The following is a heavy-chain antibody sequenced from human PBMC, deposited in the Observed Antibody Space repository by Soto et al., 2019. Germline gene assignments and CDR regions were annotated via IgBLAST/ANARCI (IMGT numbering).Heavy chain of an antibody. CDR1: GGSISSYY. V-gene: IGHV4-59*01. D-gene: IGHD2-2*01. CDR3: ARMVVPAAILDYYYGMDV. Sequence: SETLSLTCTVSGGSISSYYWSWIRQPPGKGLEWIGYIYYSGSTNYSPSLKSRVTISVDTSKNQFSLKLSSVTAADTAVYYCARMVVPAAILDYYYGMDVWGQGTTVTVSS. J-gene: IGHJ6*02. CDR2: IYYSGST.